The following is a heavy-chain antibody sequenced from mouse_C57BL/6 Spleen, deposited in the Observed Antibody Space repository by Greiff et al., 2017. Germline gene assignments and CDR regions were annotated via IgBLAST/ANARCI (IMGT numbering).Heavy chain of an antibody. V-gene: IGHV1-62-2*01. D-gene: IGHD1-1*01. CDR1: GYTFTEYT. CDR3: ERHADYYGSRDWYFDV. CDR2: FYPGSGSI. J-gene: IGHJ1*03. Sequence: VQLQQSGAELVKPGASVKLSCKASGYTFTEYTIHWVKQRSGQGLEWIGWFYPGSGSIKYNEKFKDKATLTADKSSSTVYMELSRLTSEDSAVXICERHADYYGSRDWYFDVWGTGTTVTVSS.